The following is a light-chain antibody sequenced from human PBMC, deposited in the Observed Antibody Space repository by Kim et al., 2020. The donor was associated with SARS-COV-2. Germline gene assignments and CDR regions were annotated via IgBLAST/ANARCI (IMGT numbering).Light chain of an antibody. CDR2: AAS. Sequence: ASVGDGATITCRASQGISNYLAWYQQKPGEVPKLLIYAASTLQCGVSTRFSGSGSGTEFTLTISDLQPEDVATYYCLKYDTAPWTFGHGTKVDIK. CDR1: QGISNY. V-gene: IGKV1-27*01. CDR3: LKYDTAPWT. J-gene: IGKJ1*01.